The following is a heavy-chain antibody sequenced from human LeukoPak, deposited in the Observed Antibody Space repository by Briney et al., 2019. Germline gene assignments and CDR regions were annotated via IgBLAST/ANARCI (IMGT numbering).Heavy chain of an antibody. CDR1: GFTFSSYA. CDR3: ANKPVGFDP. J-gene: IGHJ5*02. V-gene: IGHV3-23*01. Sequence: GGSLRLSCAASGFTFSSYAMSWARQAPGKGLEWVSAVSGRGYNTYYADSVKGRFTISRDNSKNTLYLQMNSLRAEDTAVYYCANKPVGFDPWGQGTLVTVSS. CDR2: VSGRGYNT. D-gene: IGHD1-14*01.